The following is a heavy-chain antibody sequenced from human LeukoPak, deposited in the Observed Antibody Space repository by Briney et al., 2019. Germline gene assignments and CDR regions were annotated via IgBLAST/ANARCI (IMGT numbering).Heavy chain of an antibody. D-gene: IGHD6-19*01. CDR2: ISSSSSTI. J-gene: IGHJ4*02. V-gene: IGHV3-48*04. Sequence: PGGSLRLSCAASGFTFSSYSMNWVRQAPGKGLEWGSYISSSSSTIYYADSVKGRFTISRDNAKNSLYLQMNSLRAEDTAVYYCARGTSGWSYPFDYWGQGTLVTVSS. CDR3: ARGTSGWSYPFDY. CDR1: GFTFSSYS.